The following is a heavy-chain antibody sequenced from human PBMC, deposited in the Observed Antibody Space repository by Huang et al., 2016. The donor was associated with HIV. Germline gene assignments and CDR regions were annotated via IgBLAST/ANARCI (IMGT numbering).Heavy chain of an antibody. V-gene: IGHV4-39*01. CDR3: ARAIAVAGTEFDY. Sequence: QLQLQESGPGLVKPSETLSLTCTVSGGSISSSSYYWGWIRRPPGKGLEWVGSIYYSGLTSSNPSLKSRVTRFVDTSKNQCSLKLSSVTAADTAVYYCARAIAVAGTEFDYWGQGTLVTVSS. CDR2: IYYSGLT. J-gene: IGHJ4*02. CDR1: GGSISSSSYY. D-gene: IGHD6-19*01.